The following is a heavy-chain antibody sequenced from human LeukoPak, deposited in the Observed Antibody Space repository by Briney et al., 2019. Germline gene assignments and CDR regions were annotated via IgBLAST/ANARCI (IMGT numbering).Heavy chain of an antibody. CDR2: ISDNEEVP. Sequence: GGSLRLSCAASVFNFNYYAMSWGRQAPGKGLEWVSGISDNEEVPYYTDSVKGRFTISRDNAKNTVYLQLNNLRADDTAVYFCARHDSFIPYWGQGTLVSVSS. D-gene: IGHD5-18*01. CDR3: ARHDSFIPY. CDR1: VFNFNYYA. V-gene: IGHV3-23*01. J-gene: IGHJ4*02.